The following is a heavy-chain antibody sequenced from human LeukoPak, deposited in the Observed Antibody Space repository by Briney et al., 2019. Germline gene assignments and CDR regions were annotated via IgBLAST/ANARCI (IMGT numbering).Heavy chain of an antibody. J-gene: IGHJ6*02. Sequence: ASVKVSCKVSGYTLTELSMHWVRQAPGKGLEWMGGFDPEDGETIYAQKFQGRVTMTEDTSTDTAYMELSSLRSEDTAVYYCATAGYCSGGSCYSLHYYYYYGMDVWGQGTTVTVSS. V-gene: IGHV1-24*01. D-gene: IGHD2-15*01. CDR2: FDPEDGET. CDR1: GYTLTELS. CDR3: ATAGYCSGGSCYSLHYYYYYGMDV.